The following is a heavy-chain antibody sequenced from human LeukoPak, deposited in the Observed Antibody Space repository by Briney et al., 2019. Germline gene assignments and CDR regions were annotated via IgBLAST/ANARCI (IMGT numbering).Heavy chain of an antibody. J-gene: IGHJ4*02. CDR1: GFTFSRYS. Sequence: PGGSLRLSCAASGFTFSRYSMNWVRQAPGKGLEWVSSISISSNYKYYPDSLKGRFTISRDNSKNTLYLQMNSLRAEDTAVYYCAREGPLQRGYSYGSVDYWGQGTLVTVSS. CDR2: ISISSNYK. V-gene: IGHV3-21*01. D-gene: IGHD5-18*01. CDR3: AREGPLQRGYSYGSVDY.